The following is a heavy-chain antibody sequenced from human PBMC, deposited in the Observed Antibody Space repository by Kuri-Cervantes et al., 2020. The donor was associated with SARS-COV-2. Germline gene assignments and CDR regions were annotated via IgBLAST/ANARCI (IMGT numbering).Heavy chain of an antibody. Sequence: SETLSLTCTVSGGSVSSGSYYWSWIRQPPGKGLEWIGYIYYSGSTNYNSSLKSRVTISVDTSKNQFSLKLTSVTAADTAMYYCARGKIVGDFWGDNYYYYGLDVWGHGTTVTVSS. J-gene: IGHJ6*02. CDR1: GGSVSSGSYY. D-gene: IGHD3-3*01. CDR2: IYYSGST. V-gene: IGHV4-61*01. CDR3: ARGKIVGDFWGDNYYYYGLDV.